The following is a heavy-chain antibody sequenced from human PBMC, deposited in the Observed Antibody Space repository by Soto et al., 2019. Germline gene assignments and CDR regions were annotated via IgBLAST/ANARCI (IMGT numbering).Heavy chain of an antibody. CDR2: IGSTSSYI. Sequence: GGSLRLSCAASGFIFCDYSMNWVRQAPGKGLEWVSSIGSTSSYIYYADSLKGRFTISRDNAKNSLYLQMNSLRVEDAAVYYCARGYYDRSGYFFEYWGQGTLVTVSS. V-gene: IGHV3-21*01. CDR3: ARGYYDRSGYFFEY. CDR1: GFIFCDYS. J-gene: IGHJ4*02. D-gene: IGHD3-22*01.